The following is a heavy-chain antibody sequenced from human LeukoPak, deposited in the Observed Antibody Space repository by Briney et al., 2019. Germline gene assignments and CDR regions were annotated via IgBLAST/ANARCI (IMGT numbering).Heavy chain of an antibody. CDR1: GYVFIDYH. D-gene: IGHD3-9*01. J-gene: IGHJ4*02. Sequence: ASVKVSCKASGYVFIDYHLHWVRQAPGQGLEWMGWINPNSGGTNYAQKFQGRVTMTRDTSISTAYMELSRLRSDDTAVYYCARARHFLSILTGPYYFDYWGQGTLVTVSS. CDR3: ARARHFLSILTGPYYFDY. CDR2: INPNSGGT. V-gene: IGHV1-2*02.